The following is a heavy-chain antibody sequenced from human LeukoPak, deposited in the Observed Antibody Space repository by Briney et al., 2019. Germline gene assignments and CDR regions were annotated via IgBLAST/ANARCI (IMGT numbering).Heavy chain of an antibody. Sequence: SETLSLTCTVSGGSISSYYWNWIRQPPGKRLEWIVYIYYSGSTNYNPSLKSRVTISVDTSKNQFSLKLSSVTAADTAVYYCARAEITMVRGVIITGYYFDYWGQGTLVTVSS. D-gene: IGHD3-10*01. CDR1: GGSISSYY. J-gene: IGHJ4*02. CDR2: IYYSGST. V-gene: IGHV4-59*01. CDR3: ARAEITMVRGVIITGYYFDY.